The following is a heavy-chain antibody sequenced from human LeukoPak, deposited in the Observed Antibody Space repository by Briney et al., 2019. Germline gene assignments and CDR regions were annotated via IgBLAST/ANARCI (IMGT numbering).Heavy chain of an antibody. V-gene: IGHV3-66*02. Sequence: GGSLRLSCAASGFTVSSNYMSWVRQAPGKGLEWVSVIYSGGSTYYADSVKGRFTISRDNSKNTLYLQMNSLRAEDTAVYYCARDADYGGKEYYYYYYMDVWGKGTTVTVSS. CDR3: ARDADYGGKEYYYYYYMDV. D-gene: IGHD4-23*01. CDR1: GFTVSSNY. J-gene: IGHJ6*03. CDR2: IYSGGST.